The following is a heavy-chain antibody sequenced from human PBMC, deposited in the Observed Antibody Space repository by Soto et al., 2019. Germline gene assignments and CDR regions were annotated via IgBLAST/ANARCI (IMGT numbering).Heavy chain of an antibody. D-gene: IGHD3-3*01. Sequence: GASVKVSCKASGYTFTSYYMHWVRQAPGQGLEWMGIINPSGGSTSYAQKFQGRVTMTRDTSTSTVYMELSSLRSEDTAVYYCARDPNTSFWSGYCLDYWGQGTLVTVSS. CDR1: GYTFTSYY. V-gene: IGHV1-46*01. J-gene: IGHJ4*02. CDR2: INPSGGST. CDR3: ARDPNTSFWSGYCLDY.